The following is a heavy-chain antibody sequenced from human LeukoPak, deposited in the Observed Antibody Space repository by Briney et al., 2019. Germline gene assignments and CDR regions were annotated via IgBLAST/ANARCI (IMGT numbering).Heavy chain of an antibody. Sequence: GGSLRLSCAASGFTFSSYSLNWVRQAPGKGLEWVSYIGSSSSTIYYADSVKGRFTISRDNAKNSLYLQMNSLRAEDTAVYYCAKGGLGYCGGGSCYHFDYWGQGTLVTVSS. J-gene: IGHJ4*02. D-gene: IGHD2-15*01. CDR2: IGSSSSTI. CDR1: GFTFSSYS. V-gene: IGHV3-48*01. CDR3: AKGGLGYCGGGSCYHFDY.